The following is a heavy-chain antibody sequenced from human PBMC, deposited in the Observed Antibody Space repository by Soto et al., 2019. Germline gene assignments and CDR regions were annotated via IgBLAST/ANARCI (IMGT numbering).Heavy chain of an antibody. CDR1: GGSISSSNW. CDR2: IYHSGST. J-gene: IGHJ6*01. D-gene: IGHD3-10*01. Sequence: QVQLQESGPGLVKPSGTLSLTCAVSGGSISSSNWWSWVRQPPGKGLEWIGEIYHSGSTNYNPSLKSRVTISVDKSKNQFSLKLSSVTAADTAVYYCAREGRGAGLLVFAGGSEELGTATGGYYYYGMDVW. CDR3: AREGRGAGLLVFAGGSEELGTATGGYYYYGMDV. V-gene: IGHV4-4*02.